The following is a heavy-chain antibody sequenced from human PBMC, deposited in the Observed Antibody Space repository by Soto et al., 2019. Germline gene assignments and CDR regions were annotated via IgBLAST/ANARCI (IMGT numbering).Heavy chain of an antibody. Sequence: GASVKVSCKASGYTFTGYYMHWVRQAPGQGLEWMGIINPSGGSTSYAQKFQGRVTMTRDTSTSTVYMELSSLRSEDTAVYYCARARFLEWFTEYNWFDLLGPGNPGHRLL. CDR1: GYTFTGYY. CDR3: ARARFLEWFTEYNWFDL. D-gene: IGHD3-3*01. J-gene: IGHJ5*01. V-gene: IGHV1-46*01. CDR2: INPSGGST.